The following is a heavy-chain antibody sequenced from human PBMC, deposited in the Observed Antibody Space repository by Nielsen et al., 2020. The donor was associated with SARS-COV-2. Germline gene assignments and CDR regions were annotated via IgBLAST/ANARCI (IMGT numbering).Heavy chain of an antibody. V-gene: IGHV1-46*01. D-gene: IGHD4-11*01. Sequence: ASVKVSCKASGYTFTNNYMHWVRQAPGQGLEWMGLINPTNGGTTYAQKFQGRVTMTRDTSTSTVYMELSSLRSDDTAVYYCARDDDFTNDYWGQGTLVTVSS. J-gene: IGHJ4*02. CDR3: ARDDDFTNDY. CDR2: INPTNGGT. CDR1: GYTFTNNY.